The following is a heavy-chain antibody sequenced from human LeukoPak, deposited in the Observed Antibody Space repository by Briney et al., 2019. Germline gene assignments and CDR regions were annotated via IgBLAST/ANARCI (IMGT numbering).Heavy chain of an antibody. V-gene: IGHV6-1*01. CDR1: GDSVSSNSAS. J-gene: IGHJ5*02. Sequence: SQTLSLTCAISGDSVSSNSASWNWIRQSPSRGLEWLGRTYYRSKWNSDYAVSVKSRITINPDTSKNQFSLHLNSATPEDTAVYYCARDPDSSYEWGPFDPWGQGTLVTVSS. D-gene: IGHD1-26*01. CDR3: ARDPDSSYEWGPFDP. CDR2: TYYRSKWNS.